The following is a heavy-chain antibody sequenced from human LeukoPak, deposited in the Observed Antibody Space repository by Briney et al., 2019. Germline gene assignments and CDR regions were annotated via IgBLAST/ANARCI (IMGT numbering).Heavy chain of an antibody. V-gene: IGHV3-9*02. J-gene: IGHJ5*02. D-gene: IGHD3-3*01. CDR1: GYTSDDYA. CDR2: ISWNSGSI. Sequence: GGSLRLSCAASGYTSDDYAMHWVRQAPGKGLEWVSGISWNSGSIGYADSVKGRFTISRDNAKNSLYLQMNSLRAEDTALYYCAKASSGYPSSANNWFDPWGQGTLVTVSS. CDR3: AKASSGYPSSANNWFDP.